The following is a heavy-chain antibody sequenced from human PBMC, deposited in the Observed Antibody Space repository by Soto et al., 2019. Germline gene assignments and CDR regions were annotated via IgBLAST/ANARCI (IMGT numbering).Heavy chain of an antibody. D-gene: IGHD2-15*01. J-gene: IGHJ5*02. CDR1: GGSFSGYY. Sequence: QVQLQQWGAGLLKTSETLSLTCDVYGGSFSGYYWSWIRQPPGKGLEWIGEINHSGSTNYNPSLKSRVTISVYTSKNQFALKLSSVTSADTAVYYCARSSKSRLTVRPWGQGTLVTVAS. V-gene: IGHV4-34*01. CDR2: INHSGST. CDR3: ARSSKSRLTVRP.